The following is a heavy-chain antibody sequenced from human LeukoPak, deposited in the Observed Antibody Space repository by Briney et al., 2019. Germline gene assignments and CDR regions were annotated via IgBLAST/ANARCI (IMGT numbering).Heavy chain of an antibody. D-gene: IGHD3-22*01. V-gene: IGHV1-2*06. J-gene: IGHJ4*02. Sequence: ASVKVSCKASGYTFTGYYMHWVRQAPGQGHEWMGQINPNSGGTNYAQKFQGRVTMTMDTSISTAYMELSRLRSDDTAVYYCARDRDSSGYWDYWGQGTLVTVSS. CDR1: GYTFTGYY. CDR2: INPNSGGT. CDR3: ARDRDSSGYWDY.